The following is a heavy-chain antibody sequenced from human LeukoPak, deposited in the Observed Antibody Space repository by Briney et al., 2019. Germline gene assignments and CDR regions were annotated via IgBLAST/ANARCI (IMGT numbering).Heavy chain of an antibody. J-gene: IGHJ1*01. CDR2: IRYDGSNK. CDR1: GFTFSSYG. V-gene: IGHV3-30*02. D-gene: IGHD2-21*01. CDR3: AKGSGVYCGGDCNLELLDGLDAEYFQH. Sequence: AGESLRLSCAASGFTFSSYGMHWVRQAPGKGLEWVAFIRYDGSNKYYADSVKGRFTISRDNSKNTLYLQMNSLRAEDTAVYYCAKGSGVYCGGDCNLELLDGLDAEYFQHWGQGTLVTVSS.